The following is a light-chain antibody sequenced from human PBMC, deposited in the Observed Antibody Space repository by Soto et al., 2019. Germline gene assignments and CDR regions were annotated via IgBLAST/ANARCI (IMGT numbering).Light chain of an antibody. J-gene: IGKJ5*01. Sequence: DIQLTQSPSFLSASVGDRVTITCRASQGISSYLAWYQQKPGKAPKFLIYGASTLQSGVPSRFSGSGSGTEFTLTISSLQPEDFASYYCQQLNSYPITFVQGTRLDIK. CDR3: QQLNSYPIT. CDR1: QGISSY. V-gene: IGKV1-9*01. CDR2: GAS.